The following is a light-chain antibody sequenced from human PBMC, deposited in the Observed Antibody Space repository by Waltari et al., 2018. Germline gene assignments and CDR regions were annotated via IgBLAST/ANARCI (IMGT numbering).Light chain of an antibody. V-gene: IGKV1-5*03. J-gene: IGKJ4*01. Sequence: DVQMTQSPSTMSAFVGDRVTITCRASQSISNWLAWYQQKPGRAPTLLIYKASNLHSGVPSRFSGSGSGTDFTLTINSLQAEDVAVYYCQQYYSTPLTFGGGTKVEIK. CDR3: QQYYSTPLT. CDR1: QSISNW. CDR2: KAS.